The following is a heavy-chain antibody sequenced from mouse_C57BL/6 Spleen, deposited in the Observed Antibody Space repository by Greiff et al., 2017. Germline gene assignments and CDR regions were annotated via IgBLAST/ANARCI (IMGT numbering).Heavy chain of an antibody. CDR3: ARSGYDYDDAMDY. D-gene: IGHD2-4*01. Sequence: QVQLQQPGTELVKPGASVKLSCKASGYTFTSYWMHWVKQRPGQGLEWIGNINPSNGGTNYHEKFKSKATLPVATYSSTAYMQLSSLTSEDSAVDYCARSGYDYDDAMDYWGQGTSVTVSS. V-gene: IGHV1-53*01. CDR1: GYTFTSYW. CDR2: INPSNGGT. J-gene: IGHJ4*01.